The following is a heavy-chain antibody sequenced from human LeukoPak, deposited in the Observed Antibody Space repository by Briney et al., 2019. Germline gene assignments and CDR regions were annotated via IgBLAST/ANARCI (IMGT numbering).Heavy chain of an antibody. CDR1: GFTFSSYW. D-gene: IGHD3-10*01. CDR2: ISSSSSYI. J-gene: IGHJ4*02. CDR3: ARGVAGSYSDY. Sequence: GGSLRLSCAASGFTFSSYWVHWVRQAPGKGLEWVSSISSSSSYIYYADSVKGRFTISRDNAKNSLYLQMNSLRAEDTAVYYCARGVAGSYSDYWGQGTLVTVSS. V-gene: IGHV3-21*01.